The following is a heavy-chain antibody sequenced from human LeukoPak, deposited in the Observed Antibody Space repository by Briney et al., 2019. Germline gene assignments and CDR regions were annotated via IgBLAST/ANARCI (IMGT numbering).Heavy chain of an antibody. Sequence: GGSLRLSCAASGFPFSNYGVHWVRQTPGKGLEWMAYIRYDGNNKDYADSVKGRFSISRDNSRNTLYLQMNSLSAEDTAVYYCAKVGTNFLRYHFDSWGRGTLVTVSS. V-gene: IGHV3-30*02. D-gene: IGHD1-1*01. J-gene: IGHJ4*02. CDR3: AKVGTNFLRYHFDS. CDR2: IRYDGNNK. CDR1: GFPFSNYG.